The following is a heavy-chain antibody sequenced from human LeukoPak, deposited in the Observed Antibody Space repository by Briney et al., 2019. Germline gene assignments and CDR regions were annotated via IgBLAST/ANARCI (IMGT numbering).Heavy chain of an antibody. CDR3: AREGGYDPYFDY. V-gene: IGHV4-59*01. D-gene: IGHD5-12*01. Sequence: SETLSLTCTVSGGSISSYYWSWIRQPPGKGLEWIGFIYYSGSTNYNPSLKSRVTISVGTSKKQFSLKLRSVTAADTAVYYCAREGGYDPYFDYWGQGTLVTVSS. CDR2: IYYSGST. J-gene: IGHJ4*02. CDR1: GGSISSYY.